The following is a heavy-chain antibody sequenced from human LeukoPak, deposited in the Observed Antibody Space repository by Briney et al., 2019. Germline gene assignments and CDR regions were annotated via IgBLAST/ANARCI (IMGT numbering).Heavy chain of an antibody. V-gene: IGHV4-39*01. CDR1: GVSLSSSSYY. CDR2: ISYSRTT. J-gene: IGHJ4*02. CDR3: ARKPILGSGRHWYYFDY. D-gene: IGHD3-10*01. Sequence: PSETLSLTCTVSGVSLSSSSYYWGWIRQPPETGLEWIASISYSRTTYYNPSLKSRVTISIDTSKNQFSLNLSSVTAADTAVYFCARKPILGSGRHWYYFDYWGQGSLVTVSS.